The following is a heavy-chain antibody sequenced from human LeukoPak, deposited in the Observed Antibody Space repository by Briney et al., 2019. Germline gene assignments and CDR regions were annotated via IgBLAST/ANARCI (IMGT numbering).Heavy chain of an antibody. V-gene: IGHV4-34*01. J-gene: IGHJ4*02. CDR1: GGSFSGYY. CDR3: AREGPVGYSSGWYGY. Sequence: SETLSLTCAVYGGSFSGYYWGWIRQPPGKGLEWIREINHSGSTNYNPSLKSRVTISVDTSKNQFSLKLSSVTAADTAVYYCAREGPVGYSSGWYGYWGQGTLVTVSS. CDR2: INHSGST. D-gene: IGHD6-19*01.